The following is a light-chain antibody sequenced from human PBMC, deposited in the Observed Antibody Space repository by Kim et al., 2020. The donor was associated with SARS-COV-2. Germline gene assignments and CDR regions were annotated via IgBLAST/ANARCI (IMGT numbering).Light chain of an antibody. Sequence: QSVLTQPPSVSGAPGQTVTISSTGSSSGIGAGYDVHWYQHLPGAAPKLLIYGNNIRPSGVPDRFSGSKSGTSASLAITGLQAEDEADYYCQSYDRFWVFGGGTQLTVL. CDR2: GNN. V-gene: IGLV1-40*01. J-gene: IGLJ3*02. CDR3: QSYDRFWV. CDR1: SSGIGAGYD.